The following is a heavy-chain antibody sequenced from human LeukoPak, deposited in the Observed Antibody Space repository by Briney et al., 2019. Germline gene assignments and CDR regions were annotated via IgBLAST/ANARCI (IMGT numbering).Heavy chain of an antibody. Sequence: GGSLRLSCAASDFSFITYAMSWVRQAPGKGLEWVSTISGGGGATYYADSVKGRFTISRDNSKNTLYLQMNSLRAEDTAVYYCAKDLYYYDSSGYYGFDYWGQGTLVTVSS. CDR3: AKDLYYYDSSGYYGFDY. V-gene: IGHV3-23*01. J-gene: IGHJ4*02. CDR1: DFSFITYA. D-gene: IGHD3-22*01. CDR2: ISGGGGAT.